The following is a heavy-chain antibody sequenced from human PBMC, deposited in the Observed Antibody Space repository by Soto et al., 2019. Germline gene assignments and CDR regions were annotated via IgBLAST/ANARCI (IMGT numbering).Heavy chain of an antibody. Sequence: SETLSLTCTVSGGSISSYYWSWIRQPPGKGLEWIGYIYYSGSTNYNPSLKSRVTISVDTSKNQFSLKLSSVTAADTAVYYCARTRRGYSGYDYEAAGYFDYWGQGTLVTVSS. CDR1: GGSISSYY. CDR3: ARTRRGYSGYDYEAAGYFDY. J-gene: IGHJ4*02. V-gene: IGHV4-59*01. D-gene: IGHD5-12*01. CDR2: IYYSGST.